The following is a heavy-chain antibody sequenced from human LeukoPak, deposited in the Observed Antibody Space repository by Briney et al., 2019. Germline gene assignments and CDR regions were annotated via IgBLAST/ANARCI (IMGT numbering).Heavy chain of an antibody. D-gene: IGHD2-2*01. J-gene: IGHJ6*03. CDR1: GFTFSSYW. CDR3: AREVEEVPAAMGVYYYYYMDV. Sequence: GGSLRLSCAASGFTFSSYWMHCVRQAPGKGLVWVSRINGDGRRANYAESVKGRFTISRDNAKNTLYLQMNSLRAEDTAVYYCAREVEEVPAAMGVYYYYYMDVWGKGTSVTVSS. CDR2: INGDGRRA. V-gene: IGHV3-74*01.